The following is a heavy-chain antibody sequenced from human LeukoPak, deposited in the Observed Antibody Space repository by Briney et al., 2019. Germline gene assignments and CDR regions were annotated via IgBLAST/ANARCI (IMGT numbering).Heavy chain of an antibody. CDR1: GFTFSNAW. CDR3: TTDLARTFSSSWFPMGY. D-gene: IGHD6-13*01. V-gene: IGHV3-15*01. Sequence: GGSLRLSCAASGFTFSNAWMSWVRQAPGKGLEWVGRIKSKTDGGTTDYAAPVKGRFTISRDDSKNTLYLQMNSLKTEDTAVYYRTTDLARTFSSSWFPMGYWGQGTLVTVSS. J-gene: IGHJ4*02. CDR2: IKSKTDGGTT.